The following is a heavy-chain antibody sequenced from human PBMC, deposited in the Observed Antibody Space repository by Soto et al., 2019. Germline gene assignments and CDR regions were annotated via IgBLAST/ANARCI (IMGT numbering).Heavy chain of an antibody. J-gene: IGHJ4*02. Sequence: QVQLVQSGAEVKNPGASVKVSCKASGYTFTSYGITWVRQAPGQGLEWMGWISAYNGNTNYAQKLQGRVTMTTDTSTTSAYMDLRSLRSDDTAVYYCARDPSVYCSGGSCPSYFDYWGQGNLVTVSS. V-gene: IGHV1-18*01. CDR1: GYTFTSYG. CDR3: ARDPSVYCSGGSCPSYFDY. D-gene: IGHD2-15*01. CDR2: ISAYNGNT.